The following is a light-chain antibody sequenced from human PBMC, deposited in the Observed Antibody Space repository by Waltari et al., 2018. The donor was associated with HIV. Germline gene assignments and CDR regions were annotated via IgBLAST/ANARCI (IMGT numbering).Light chain of an antibody. CDR2: RNN. CDR3: AAWDDSLSGSWV. V-gene: IGLV1-47*01. J-gene: IGLJ3*02. Sequence: QSEMTQPPSASGTPGQRVTISCSGSSSNIGRNYVNWYQQLPGTTPQLLIYRNNQRPSGVPDRFSGSKSGTSASLAISGLRSEDEADYYCAAWDDSLSGSWVFGGGTQVTVL. CDR1: SSNIGRNY.